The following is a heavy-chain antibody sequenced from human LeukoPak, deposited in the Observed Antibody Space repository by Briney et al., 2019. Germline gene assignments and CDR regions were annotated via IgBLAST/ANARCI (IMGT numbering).Heavy chain of an antibody. J-gene: IGHJ4*02. CDR1: GYTFTSYG. CDR2: ISAYNGNT. V-gene: IGHV1-18*01. D-gene: IGHD6-13*01. CDR3: ARDLIAAAGTTNFDY. Sequence: ASVKVSCKASGYTFTSYGISWVRQAPGQGLEWMGWISAYNGNTNYAKKLQGRVTMTTDTSTSTAYMELRSLRSDDTAVYYCARDLIAAAGTTNFDYWGQGTLVTVSS.